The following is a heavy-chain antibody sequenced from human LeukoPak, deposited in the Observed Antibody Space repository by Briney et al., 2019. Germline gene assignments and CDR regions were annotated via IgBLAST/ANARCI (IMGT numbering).Heavy chain of an antibody. V-gene: IGHV4-59*01. Sequence: SETLSLTSTVSGGSISSYYWSWIRQPPGKGLEWIGYIYYSGSTNYNPSLKSRVTISVDTSKNQFSLKLSSVTAADAAVYYCARAGMGYYFDYWGQGTLVTVSS. CDR1: GGSISSYY. J-gene: IGHJ4*02. CDR3: ARAGMGYYFDY. D-gene: IGHD6-13*01. CDR2: IYYSGST.